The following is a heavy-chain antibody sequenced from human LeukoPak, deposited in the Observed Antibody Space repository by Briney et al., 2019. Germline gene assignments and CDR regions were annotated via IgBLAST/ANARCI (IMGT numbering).Heavy chain of an antibody. CDR2: VSGRGSST. J-gene: IGHJ4*02. V-gene: IGHV3-23*01. Sequence: GGSLRLSCEGSGFTFNNYVMNWVRQAPGKGLEWVSGVSGRGSSTYYADSVKGRFTISRDNSQNTVYLQMKSLRAEDTAIYSCAKYTTPYYFDYWGQGILVTVSS. D-gene: IGHD1-1*01. CDR1: GFTFNNYV. CDR3: AKYTTPYYFDY.